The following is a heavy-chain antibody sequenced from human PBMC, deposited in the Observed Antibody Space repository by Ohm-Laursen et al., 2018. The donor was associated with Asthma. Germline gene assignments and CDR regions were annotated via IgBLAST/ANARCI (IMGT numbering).Heavy chain of an antibody. CDR1: GFTFSSYA. D-gene: IGHD6-19*01. Sequence: SLRLSCAASGFTFSSYAMHWVRQAPGKGLEWVAVISYDGSNKYYADSVKGRFTISRDNSKNTLYLQMNSLRAEDTAVYYCARESGYSSGLDAFDIWGQGTMVTVSS. CDR2: ISYDGSNK. V-gene: IGHV3-30-3*01. J-gene: IGHJ3*02. CDR3: ARESGYSSGLDAFDI.